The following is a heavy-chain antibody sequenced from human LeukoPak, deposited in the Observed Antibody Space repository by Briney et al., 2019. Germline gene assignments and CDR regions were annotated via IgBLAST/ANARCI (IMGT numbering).Heavy chain of an antibody. CDR3: ARGEYYHKSSGYPNY. J-gene: IGHJ4*02. CDR1: GFTFSTYG. CDR2: IWYDGRTQ. D-gene: IGHD3-22*01. Sequence: GGSLRLSCAASGFTFSTYGMHWVRQAPGKGLEWVAVIWYDGRTQFYAESVKGRFAVSRDNSKNTLYLQMNSLRAEDTAVYHCARGEYYHKSSGYPNYWGQGTLVTVSS. V-gene: IGHV3-33*01.